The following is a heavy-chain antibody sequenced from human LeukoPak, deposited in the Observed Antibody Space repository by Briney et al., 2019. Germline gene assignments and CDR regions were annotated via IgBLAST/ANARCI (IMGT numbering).Heavy chain of an antibody. CDR1: GGSISSGDYY. Sequence: PSETLSPTCTVSGGSISSGDYYWRWIRQPPGTGLEWIGYIYYSGSTYYNPSLKSRVTISVDTSKNQFSLKLSSVTAADTAVYYCARYTVVPVFDYWGQGTLVTVSS. D-gene: IGHD2-2*01. J-gene: IGHJ4*02. CDR3: ARYTVVPVFDY. V-gene: IGHV4-30-4*08. CDR2: IYYSGST.